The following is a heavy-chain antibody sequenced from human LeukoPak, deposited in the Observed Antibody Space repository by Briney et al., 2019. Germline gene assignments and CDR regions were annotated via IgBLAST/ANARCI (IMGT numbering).Heavy chain of an antibody. Sequence: GGALRLSCAASGITFSSYWMSWGRQAPGKGVEWVANIKQDGSEKYYVDSVKGRFTISRDNAKNSLYLQMNSLRAEDTAVYYCASQQWLAYWGQGTLVTVSS. D-gene: IGHD6-19*01. J-gene: IGHJ4*02. CDR2: IKQDGSEK. CDR1: GITFSSYW. CDR3: ASQQWLAY. V-gene: IGHV3-7*01.